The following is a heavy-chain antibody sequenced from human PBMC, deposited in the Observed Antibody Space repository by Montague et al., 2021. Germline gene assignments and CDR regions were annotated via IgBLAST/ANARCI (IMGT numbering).Heavy chain of an antibody. J-gene: IGHJ3*02. CDR1: GFSFSSYW. Sequence: SLRLSCAAPGFSFSSYWMHWVRQAPGKGLLWVSRITLDGSSTTFADSVKGRFTTSRDNAKATLYLQMNSHRVEDTAVYYCERNLASAAPGAFDIWGQGTMVTVSS. V-gene: IGHV3-74*01. CDR2: ITLDGSST. D-gene: IGHD6-13*01. CDR3: ERNLASAAPGAFDI.